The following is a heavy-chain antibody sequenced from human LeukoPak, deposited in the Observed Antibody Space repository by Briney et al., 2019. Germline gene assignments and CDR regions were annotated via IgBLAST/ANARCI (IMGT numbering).Heavy chain of an antibody. CDR3: AKDQLRWLRQIYYFDY. Sequence: GGSLRLSCAASGFTFSSYAMSWVRQAPGKGLEWVSAISGSGGSTYYADSVKGRFTISRDNSKNTLYLQMNSLRAEDTAVYYCAKDQLRWLRQIYYFDYWGQGTLVTVSS. D-gene: IGHD5-12*01. J-gene: IGHJ4*02. CDR2: ISGSGGST. CDR1: GFTFSSYA. V-gene: IGHV3-23*01.